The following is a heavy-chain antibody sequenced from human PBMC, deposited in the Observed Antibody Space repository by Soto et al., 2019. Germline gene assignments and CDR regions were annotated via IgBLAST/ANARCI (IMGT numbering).Heavy chain of an antibody. Sequence: ASVKVSCKASGYTFTGYYMHWVRQAPGQGLEWMGWTNPNSGGTNYAQKFQGWVTMTRDTSISTAYMELSRLRSDDTAVYYCARSKWLRSNWFDPWGQGTLVTVSS. D-gene: IGHD5-12*01. CDR3: ARSKWLRSNWFDP. V-gene: IGHV1-2*04. CDR1: GYTFTGYY. J-gene: IGHJ5*02. CDR2: TNPNSGGT.